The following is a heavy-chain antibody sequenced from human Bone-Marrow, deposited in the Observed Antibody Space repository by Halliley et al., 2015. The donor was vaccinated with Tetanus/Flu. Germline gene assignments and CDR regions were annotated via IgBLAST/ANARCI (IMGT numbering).Heavy chain of an antibody. J-gene: IGHJ3*01. CDR2: IGSSNSNI. CDR1: GFTFRTYT. Sequence: SLRLSCAASGFTFRTYTINWVRQAPGKGLEWASCIGSSNSNIYYADSVKGRFTVSRDNAKNSVFLQLNSLGAEDTADYYCARDYNSVAFDVWGHGTMVSVSS. D-gene: IGHD3-22*01. CDR3: ARDYNSVAFDV. V-gene: IGHV3-21*01.